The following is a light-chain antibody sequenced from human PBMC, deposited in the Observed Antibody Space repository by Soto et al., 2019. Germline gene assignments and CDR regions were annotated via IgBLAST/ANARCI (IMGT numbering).Light chain of an antibody. CDR1: QSISSW. CDR2: DAS. CDR3: QHYNSYSEA. J-gene: IGKJ1*01. Sequence: DIQMTQSPSTLSASVGDRVTITCRASQSISSWLAWYQQKPGKAPKLLIYDASTLDSGAPSRFSGSGSGTEFTLTISSLQPDDFATYYCQHYNSYSEAFGQGTKVDI. V-gene: IGKV1-5*01.